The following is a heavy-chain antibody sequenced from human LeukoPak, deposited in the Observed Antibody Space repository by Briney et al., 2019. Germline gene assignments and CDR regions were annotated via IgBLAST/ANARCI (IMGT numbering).Heavy chain of an antibody. Sequence: AAVKVSCKASGYTLTGDYMHWVRQAPGQALEWMGWINPNSGGTNYAQKFQGTVTMTRDTSISTAYMELSTLRSDDTAVYYCARGPLWSHGIYYYYGMDVWGQGTTVTVSS. D-gene: IGHD5-18*01. CDR2: INPNSGGT. CDR1: GYTLTGDY. CDR3: ARGPLWSHGIYYYYGMDV. J-gene: IGHJ6*02. V-gene: IGHV1-2*02.